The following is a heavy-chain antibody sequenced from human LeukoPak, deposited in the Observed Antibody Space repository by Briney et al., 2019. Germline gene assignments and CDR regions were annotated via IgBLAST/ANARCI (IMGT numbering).Heavy chain of an antibody. J-gene: IGHJ6*03. CDR3: ARDPLLAIFGVVTTYMDV. D-gene: IGHD3-3*01. CDR2: INPNSGGT. V-gene: IGHV1-2*02. Sequence: ASVKVSCTASGYTFTGYYMHWVRQAPGQGLEWMGWINPNSGGTNYAQKFQGRVTMTRDTSISTAYMELSRLRSDDTAVYYCARDPLLAIFGVVTTYMDVWGKGTTVTVSS. CDR1: GYTFTGYY.